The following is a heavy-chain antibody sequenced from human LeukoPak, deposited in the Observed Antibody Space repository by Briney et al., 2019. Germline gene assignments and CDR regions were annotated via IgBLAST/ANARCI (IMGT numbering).Heavy chain of an antibody. Sequence: GGSLRLSCAASGFTFSSYSMNWVRQAPGKGLEWVSSISSSSSYIYYADSVKGRFTISRDNAKNSLYLQMNSLRAEDTAVYYCARDRGYCSSTSCHFDYRGQGTLVTVSS. CDR3: ARDRGYCSSTSCHFDY. CDR1: GFTFSSYS. D-gene: IGHD2-2*01. J-gene: IGHJ4*02. CDR2: ISSSSSYI. V-gene: IGHV3-21*01.